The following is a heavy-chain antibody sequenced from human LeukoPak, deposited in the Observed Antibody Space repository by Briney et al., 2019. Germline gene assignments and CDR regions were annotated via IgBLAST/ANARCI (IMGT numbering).Heavy chain of an antibody. CDR3: AKGDLRYPGAFDI. Sequence: GSLRLSLGASGFTFNNYAMGRVPQAPGKGLEVVSAISVSGASTYYADSVKGRFTISRDNSKNTLSLQMDSLRAEDTAIYYCAKGDLRYPGAFDIWGQGTMVTFSS. CDR2: ISVSGAST. V-gene: IGHV3-23*01. D-gene: IGHD3-9*01. CDR1: GFTFNNYA. J-gene: IGHJ3*02.